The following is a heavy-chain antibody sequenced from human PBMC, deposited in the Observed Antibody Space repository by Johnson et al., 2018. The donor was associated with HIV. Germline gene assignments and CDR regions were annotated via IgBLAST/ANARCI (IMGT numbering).Heavy chain of an antibody. CDR3: AQNSASFDI. CDR2: ISYDGSNK. Sequence: QVQLVESGGGVVQPGRSLRLSCAASGFTFSSYAMHWVRQAPGKGLEWVAVISYDGSNKYYADSVKGRFTISRDNSKNTLYLQMNSLRAEDTAVYYCAQNSASFDIWDQGSIVTVSS. D-gene: IGHD2/OR15-2a*01. J-gene: IGHJ3*02. CDR1: GFTFSSYA. V-gene: IGHV3-30*04.